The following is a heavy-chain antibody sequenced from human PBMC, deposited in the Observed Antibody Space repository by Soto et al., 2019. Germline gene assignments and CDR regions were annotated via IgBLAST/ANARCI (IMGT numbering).Heavy chain of an antibody. J-gene: IGHJ5*02. D-gene: IGHD2-2*01. Sequence: EVRLLDSGGGLAQPGGSRRLSCAASGFTFSSSAMNWVRQAPGKGLVWVEEIRVGGGDTSYAASVRGRFTVSRDISRNTLYLQMNSLRAEDTAIYYCAKCSVGTVRTSGCCNWFAPWGQGTLVTVPS. V-gene: IGHV3-23*01. CDR1: GFTFSSSA. CDR3: AKCSVGTVRTSGCCNWFAP. CDR2: IRVGGGDT.